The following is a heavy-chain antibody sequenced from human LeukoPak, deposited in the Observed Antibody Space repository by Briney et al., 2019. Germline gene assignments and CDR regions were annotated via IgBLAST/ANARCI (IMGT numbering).Heavy chain of an antibody. CDR3: TTDAAGDYDSSGPYNFVY. V-gene: IGHV3-15*01. Sequence: PGGSLRLSCAASGFNFSNAWMSWVRQAPGKGLEWVGRIKSKTDGGTTDYAAPVKGRFTISRDDSKNTLYLQMNSLKTEDTAVYYCTTDAAGDYDSSGPYNFVYWGQGTLVTVSS. D-gene: IGHD3-22*01. CDR1: GFNFSNAW. CDR2: IKSKTDGGTT. J-gene: IGHJ4*02.